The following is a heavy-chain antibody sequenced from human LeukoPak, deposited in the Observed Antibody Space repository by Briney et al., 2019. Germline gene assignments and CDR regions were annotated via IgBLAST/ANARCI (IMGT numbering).Heavy chain of an antibody. D-gene: IGHD1-26*01. Sequence: SETLSLTCTVSGGSISSYYWSWIRQPPGKGLEWIGYIYYSGSTNYNPSLKSRVTISVDTSKNQFSLKLSSVTAADTAVYYCARVFARGGEISGSYYYYWGQGTLVTVSS. CDR2: IYYSGST. CDR3: ARVFARGGEISGSYYYY. J-gene: IGHJ4*02. CDR1: GGSISSYY. V-gene: IGHV4-59*01.